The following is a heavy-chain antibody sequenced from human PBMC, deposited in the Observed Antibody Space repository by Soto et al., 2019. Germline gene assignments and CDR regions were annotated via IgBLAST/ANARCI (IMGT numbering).Heavy chain of an antibody. D-gene: IGHD2-15*01. Sequence: VKVSCKASGGTFSSYAISWVRQAPGQGLEWMGGIIPIFGTANYAQKFQGRVTITADETTNTAYIELRSLRSEDKAVYYCARDRYCRGGSCNSNSGCDPWGQGTLGTVSS. CDR1: GGTFSSYA. CDR3: ARDRYCRGGSCNSNSGCDP. CDR2: IIPIFGTA. J-gene: IGHJ5*02. V-gene: IGHV1-69*01.